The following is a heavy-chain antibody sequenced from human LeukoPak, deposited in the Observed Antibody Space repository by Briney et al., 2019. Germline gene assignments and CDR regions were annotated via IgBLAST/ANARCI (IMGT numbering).Heavy chain of an antibody. J-gene: IGHJ4*02. CDR2: IYISGST. CDR1: GVSISDYY. Sequence: SETLSLTCSVSGVSISDYYWTWLRQPAGKGLEWTGRIYISGSTNYNPSLKSRVIMSVDTSRNQLSLKLTSLTAADTAVYYCAKKDGDFWGQGTLVSVSS. CDR3: AKKDGDF. V-gene: IGHV4-4*07.